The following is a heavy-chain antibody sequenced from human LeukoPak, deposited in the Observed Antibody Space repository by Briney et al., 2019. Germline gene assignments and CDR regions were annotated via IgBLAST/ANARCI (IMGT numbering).Heavy chain of an antibody. V-gene: IGHV4-34*01. D-gene: IGHD2-15*01. J-gene: IGHJ6*03. CDR3: ARGYCSGGSCYYYYYYMDV. CDR1: GGSFSGYY. CDR2: INHSGST. Sequence: SSETLSLTCAVYGGSFSGYYWSWIRQPPGKGLEWIGEINHSGSTNYNPSLKSRVTISVDTSKNQFSLKLSSVTAPDTAVYYCARGYCSGGSCYYYYYYMDVWGKGTTVTVSS.